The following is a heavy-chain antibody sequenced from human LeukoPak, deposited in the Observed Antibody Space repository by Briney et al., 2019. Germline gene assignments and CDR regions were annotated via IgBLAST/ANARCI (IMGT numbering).Heavy chain of an antibody. CDR1: GGSISSGGYY. V-gene: IGHV4-31*03. CDR3: ASTDTLTGYYGY. CDR2: IYYSGST. D-gene: IGHD3-9*01. J-gene: IGHJ4*02. Sequence: PSETLSLTCTVSGGSISSGGYYWSWIRQHPGKGLEWIGYIYYSGSTYYNPSLKSRVTISVDTSKNQFSLKLSSVTAADTAVYYCASTDTLTGYYGYWGQGTLVTVSS.